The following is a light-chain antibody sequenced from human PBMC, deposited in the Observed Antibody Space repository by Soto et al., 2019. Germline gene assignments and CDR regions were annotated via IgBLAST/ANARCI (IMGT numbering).Light chain of an antibody. CDR2: DVS. Sequence: QSALTQPASVSGSRGQSITISCTGTSSDVGGYNYVAWYQQHPGKAPKVMIYDVSNRPSGVSNRFSGSKSGNTASLTISGLQAEDEADYYCSSYTTSSTYVFGTGTKLTVL. CDR3: SSYTTSSTYV. J-gene: IGLJ1*01. V-gene: IGLV2-14*01. CDR1: SSDVGGYNY.